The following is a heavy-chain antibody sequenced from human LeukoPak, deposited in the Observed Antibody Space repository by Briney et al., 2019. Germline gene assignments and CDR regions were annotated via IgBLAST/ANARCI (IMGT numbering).Heavy chain of an antibody. J-gene: IGHJ6*02. CDR3: ARDSEDSPSNDRKWVRVRGPYDGMDV. CDR2: IIPILGIA. V-gene: IGHV1-69*04. D-gene: IGHD3-10*01. Sequence: SVKVSCKASGGTFSSYAISWVRQAPGQGLEWMGRIIPILGIANYAQKFQGRVTITADKSTSTAYMELSSLRSEDTAVYYCARDSEDSPSNDRKWVRVRGPYDGMDVWGQGTTVTVSS. CDR1: GGTFSSYA.